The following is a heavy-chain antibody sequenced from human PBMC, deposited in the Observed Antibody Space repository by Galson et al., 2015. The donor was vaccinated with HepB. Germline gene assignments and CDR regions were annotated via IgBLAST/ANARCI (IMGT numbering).Heavy chain of an antibody. Sequence: SLRLSCAASGFTFSSYALHWVRQAPGKGLEWVAVISYGGSNKYYVDSVKGRFTISRDSSKNTLFLQMNSLRAEDTAVYYCARDPSTANYYYYYMDVWGKGTTVTVSS. CDR3: ARDPSTANYYYYYMDV. D-gene: IGHD5-18*01. CDR2: ISYGGSNK. J-gene: IGHJ6*03. V-gene: IGHV3-30-3*01. CDR1: GFTFSSYA.